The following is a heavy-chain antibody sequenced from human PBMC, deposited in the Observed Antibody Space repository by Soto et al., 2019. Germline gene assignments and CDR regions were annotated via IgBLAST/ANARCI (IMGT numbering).Heavy chain of an antibody. CDR3: ARGPPPDCSGGSCP. CDR1: GGSFSGYY. Sequence: SETLSLTCAVYGGSFSGYYWSWIRQPPGKGLEWIGEINHSGSTNYNPSLKSRVTISVDTSKNQFSLKLSSVTAADTAVYYCARGPPPDCSGGSCPWGQGTLVTVSS. V-gene: IGHV4-34*01. J-gene: IGHJ5*02. CDR2: INHSGST. D-gene: IGHD2-15*01.